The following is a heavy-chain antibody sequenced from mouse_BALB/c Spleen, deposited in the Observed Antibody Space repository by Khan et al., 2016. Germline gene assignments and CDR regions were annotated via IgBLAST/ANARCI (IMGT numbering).Heavy chain of an antibody. CDR1: GYSITSIYS. Sequence: EVQLVETGPDLVKPSQSLSLTCTVSGYSITSIYSWYWIRQFPGNKLEWMDYIPSSGSTNYNPSLKSRTSITRDTSTNQFFLQLNSVTTEDTATYAVARGTYYVNSWYVDVWDAGTTVTVSA. CDR3: ARGTYYVNSWYVDV. CDR2: IPSSGST. J-gene: IGHJ1*01. D-gene: IGHD1-1*01. V-gene: IGHV3-1*02.